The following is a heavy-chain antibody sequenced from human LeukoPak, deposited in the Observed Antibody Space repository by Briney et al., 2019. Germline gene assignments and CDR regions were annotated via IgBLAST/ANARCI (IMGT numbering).Heavy chain of an antibody. Sequence: SETLSLICTVSGGSISSYYWSWIRQPPGKGLEWIGYIYYSGSTNYNPSLKSRVTISVDTSKNQFSLKLSSVTAADTAVYYCARAGWDLYVDYWGQGTLVTVSS. CDR2: IYYSGST. V-gene: IGHV4-59*01. J-gene: IGHJ4*02. CDR3: ARAGWDLYVDY. D-gene: IGHD1-26*01. CDR1: GGSISSYY.